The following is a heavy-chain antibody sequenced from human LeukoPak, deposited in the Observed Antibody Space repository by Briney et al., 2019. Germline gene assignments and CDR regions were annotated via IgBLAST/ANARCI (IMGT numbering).Heavy chain of an antibody. CDR2: ISIGSSPYT. CDR3: ASYTLWYGDS. Sequence: GSLEISLAASGFRFSKLSIPWFPQAPGKGAGGVSSISIGSSPYTYYADSLKGRFTISRDNAKNSVCLQMNSLSPEDTAVYYCASYTLWYGDSWGQGTLVTVSS. D-gene: IGHD3-10*01. V-gene: IGHV3-21*06. J-gene: IGHJ4*02. CDR1: GFRFSKLS.